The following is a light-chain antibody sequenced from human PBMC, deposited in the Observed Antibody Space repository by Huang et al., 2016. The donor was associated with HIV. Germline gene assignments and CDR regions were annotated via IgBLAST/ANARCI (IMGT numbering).Light chain of an antibody. CDR3: QQYFETPLT. CDR2: WAS. Sequence: DIVMTQSPDSLDVSLGERATVNCKSSQTILYSSKNKNYLAWYQQKPGQPPKLLIYWASTRESGVPDRFSGSGSGTDFTLTISSLQAEDVAVYYCQQYFETPLTFGGGTKVEIK. V-gene: IGKV4-1*01. CDR1: QTILYSSKNKNY. J-gene: IGKJ4*01.